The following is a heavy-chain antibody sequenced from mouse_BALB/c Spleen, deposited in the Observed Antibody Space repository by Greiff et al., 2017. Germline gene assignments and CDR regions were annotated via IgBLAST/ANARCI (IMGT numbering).Heavy chain of an antibody. V-gene: IGHV2-6-7*01. CDR2: IWGDGST. CDR3: ASSLYYRWFAY. CDR1: GFSLTGYG. J-gene: IGHJ3*01. Sequence: QVHVKQSGPGLVAPSQSLSITCTVSGFSLTGYGVNWVRQPPGKGLEWLGMIWGDGSTDYNSALKSRLSISKDNSKSQVFLKMNSLQTDDTARYYCASSLYYRWFAYWGQGTLVTVSA. D-gene: IGHD2-14*01.